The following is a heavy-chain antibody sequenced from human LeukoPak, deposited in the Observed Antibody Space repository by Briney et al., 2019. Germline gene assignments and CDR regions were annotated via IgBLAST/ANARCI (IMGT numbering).Heavy chain of an antibody. Sequence: ASVKVSCKASGYTFSSYGISWVRQAPGQGLEWMGWISVYSGNTNYAQKSQGRVTMTTDTSTNTAYMDLTSLRSDDTAVYYCARDLFERYYDSSGYYPWGQGTLVTVSS. J-gene: IGHJ5*02. V-gene: IGHV1-18*01. CDR1: GYTFSSYG. D-gene: IGHD3-22*01. CDR2: ISVYSGNT. CDR3: ARDLFERYYDSSGYYP.